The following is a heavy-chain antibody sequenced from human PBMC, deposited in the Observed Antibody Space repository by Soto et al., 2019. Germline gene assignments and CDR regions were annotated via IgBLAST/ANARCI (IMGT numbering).Heavy chain of an antibody. Sequence: QMQLVQSGAEVKRPGASVRVSCKSSGYTFTSFYIHWVRQAPGQGLEWMGIINPSGGITNFAQRFQGRLTITRDKSTNTHSMELSSLKSNDTPAYYSASSPAFSSSWYGIPPNTSPGMDVWGQGTTVTVS. CDR3: ASSPAFSSSWYGIPPNTSPGMDV. CDR2: INPSGGIT. V-gene: IGHV1-46*01. J-gene: IGHJ6*02. D-gene: IGHD6-13*01. CDR1: GYTFTSFY.